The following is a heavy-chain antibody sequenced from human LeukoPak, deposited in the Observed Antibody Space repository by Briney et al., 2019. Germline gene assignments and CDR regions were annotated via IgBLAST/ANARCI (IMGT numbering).Heavy chain of an antibody. CDR3: AKCRTTCYANGFDI. J-gene: IGHJ3*02. D-gene: IGHD2-2*01. CDR2: IKPDGSEE. CDR1: GFTFSSYW. V-gene: IGHV3-7*05. Sequence: GGSLRLSCAASGFTFSSYWMRWVRQAPGKGLEWVANIKPDGSEEYHADSVKGRFSISRDNGKNSLYLQMNSLRAEDTAVYYCAKCRTTCYANGFDIWGQGTMVTVSS.